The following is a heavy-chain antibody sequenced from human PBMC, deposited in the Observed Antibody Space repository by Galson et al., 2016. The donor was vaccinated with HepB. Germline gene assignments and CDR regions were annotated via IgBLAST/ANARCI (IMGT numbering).Heavy chain of an antibody. J-gene: IGHJ4*02. CDR3: VIDDPTVWELFDY. CDR2: INFDGTDT. V-gene: IGHV3-74*01. CDR1: GFSFTKYW. D-gene: IGHD1-26*01. Sequence: SLRLSCATSGFSFTKYWMHWVRQAPGKGLVWVSRINFDGTDTNYADSVKGRFATSRDNAKNTLYLHMNSLRTEDTAVCYCVIDDPTVWELFDYWGQGTLVTVSS.